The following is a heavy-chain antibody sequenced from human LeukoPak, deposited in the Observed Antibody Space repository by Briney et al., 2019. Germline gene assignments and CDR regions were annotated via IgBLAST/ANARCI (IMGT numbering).Heavy chain of an antibody. Sequence: GGSLRLSCAASGFTFSSYSMNWVRQAPGKGLEWVSSISSSSSYIYYADSVKGRFTLSRDNAKNSLYLQMNSLRAEDTAVYYCARTTVPDAFDIWGQGTMVTVSS. J-gene: IGHJ3*02. D-gene: IGHD2/OR15-2a*01. CDR2: ISSSSSYI. CDR1: GFTFSSYS. V-gene: IGHV3-21*01. CDR3: ARTTVPDAFDI.